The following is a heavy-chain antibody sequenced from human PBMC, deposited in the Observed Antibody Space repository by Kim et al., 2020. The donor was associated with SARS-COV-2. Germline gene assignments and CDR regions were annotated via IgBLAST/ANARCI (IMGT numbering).Heavy chain of an antibody. CDR2: ISWNSGSI. Sequence: GGSLRLSCAASGFTFDDYAMHWVRQAPGKGLEWVSGISWNSGSIGYADSVKGRFIISRDNAKNSLYLQMNSLRAEDTALYYCAVTYGSGSYESPYFDYWGQGTLVTVSS. J-gene: IGHJ4*02. D-gene: IGHD3-10*01. CDR3: AVTYGSGSYESPYFDY. CDR1: GFTFDDYA. V-gene: IGHV3-9*01.